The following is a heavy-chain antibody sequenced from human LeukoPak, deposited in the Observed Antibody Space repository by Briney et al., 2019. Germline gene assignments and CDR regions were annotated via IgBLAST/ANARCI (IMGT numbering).Heavy chain of an antibody. Sequence: PSETLSLTCTVSGGSISSGDYYWSWIRQPPGKGLEWIGYIYYSGSTYYNPSLKSRVTISVDTSKNQFSLKLSSVTAADTAVYYCARDWGFNYYDSSGYTAAFDIWGQGTMVTVSS. D-gene: IGHD3-22*01. CDR2: IYYSGST. J-gene: IGHJ3*02. CDR3: ARDWGFNYYDSSGYTAAFDI. CDR1: GGSISSGDYY. V-gene: IGHV4-30-4*01.